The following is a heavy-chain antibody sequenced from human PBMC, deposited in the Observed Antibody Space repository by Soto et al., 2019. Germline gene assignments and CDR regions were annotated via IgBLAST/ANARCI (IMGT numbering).Heavy chain of an antibody. D-gene: IGHD3-22*01. J-gene: IGHJ6*02. CDR1: GGSFTSYV. CDR3: AGSSGLYYNAMDV. Sequence: QVQLVQSGAEVRKPGSSVKVSCKASGGSFTSYVYSWVRQAPGQGLEWMGGILPIFGTASYAQKFQGRVTITADQPTSTAYMELSSLRSDGTAVYYCAGSSGLYYNAMDVWGQGTTVIVS. V-gene: IGHV1-69*01. CDR2: ILPIFGTA.